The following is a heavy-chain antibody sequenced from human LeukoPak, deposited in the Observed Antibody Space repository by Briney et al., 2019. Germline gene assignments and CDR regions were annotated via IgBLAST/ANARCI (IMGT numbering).Heavy chain of an antibody. CDR2: IYPGDSDT. Sequence: GESLKISCKGSGYSFTSYWIGWVRQMPGKGLEWMGIIYPGDSDTRYSPSFQGQVTISADKSISTAYLQWSSLKASDTAMYYCARQPLISSGSHDAFDIWGQGTMVTVSS. D-gene: IGHD3-22*01. CDR3: ARQPLISSGSHDAFDI. V-gene: IGHV5-51*01. CDR1: GYSFTSYW. J-gene: IGHJ3*02.